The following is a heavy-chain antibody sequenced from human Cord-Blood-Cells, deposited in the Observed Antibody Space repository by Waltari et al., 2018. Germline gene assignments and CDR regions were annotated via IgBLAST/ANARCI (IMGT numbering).Heavy chain of an antibody. Sequence: EVQLVESGGGLIQPGGSLRLSCAASGFTVLSTYMSWARQAPGKGLEWVSVIYSGGSTYYADSVKGRFTISRDNSKNTLYLQMNSLRAEDTAVYYCARDRLHYNWFDPWGQGTLVTVSS. CDR1: GFTVLSTY. J-gene: IGHJ5*02. D-gene: IGHD4-4*01. CDR2: IYSGGST. CDR3: ARDRLHYNWFDP. V-gene: IGHV3-53*01.